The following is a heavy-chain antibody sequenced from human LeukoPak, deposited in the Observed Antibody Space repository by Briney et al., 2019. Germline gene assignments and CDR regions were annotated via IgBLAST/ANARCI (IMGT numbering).Heavy chain of an antibody. J-gene: IGHJ4*02. Sequence: SETLSLTCTVSGGSISSRSYYWGWIRQPPGKGLEWIGTIYYSGSTYYNPSLKSRVTISVDTSKNQFSLKLSSVTAADTAVYYCARLQPYYSYDSSGRYFDYWGQGTLVTVSS. CDR1: GGSISSRSYY. V-gene: IGHV4-39*01. CDR3: ARLQPYYSYDSSGRYFDY. CDR2: IYYSGST. D-gene: IGHD3-22*01.